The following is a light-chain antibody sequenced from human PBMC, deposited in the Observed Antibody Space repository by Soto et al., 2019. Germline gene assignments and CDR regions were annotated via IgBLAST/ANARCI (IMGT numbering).Light chain of an antibody. CDR1: SGHSTYA. CDR2: LNSDGSH. V-gene: IGLV4-69*01. Sequence: QAVVNQSPSASASLGASVKLTCTLSSGHSTYAIAWHQQQPEKGPRYLMKLNSDGSHSKGDGIPDRFSGSSSGAERYLTISSLQSEDEADYYCQTWGTGIWVFGGGTKVTVL. CDR3: QTWGTGIWV. J-gene: IGLJ3*02.